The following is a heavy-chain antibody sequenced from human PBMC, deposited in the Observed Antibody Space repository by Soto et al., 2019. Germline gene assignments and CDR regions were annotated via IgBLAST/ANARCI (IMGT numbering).Heavy chain of an antibody. D-gene: IGHD3-16*01. CDR3: AKDRRAGGNSAFYFDF. Sequence: GGSLRLSCAASGFKFSNYAMSWVRQAPGKGLEWVSLISATGGGTYYADSVKGRLTISRDNSHNTLYLQVHSLTAEDTAVYYCAKDRRAGGNSAFYFDFWGQGAQVTVSS. CDR2: ISATGGGT. J-gene: IGHJ4*02. CDR1: GFKFSNYA. V-gene: IGHV3-23*01.